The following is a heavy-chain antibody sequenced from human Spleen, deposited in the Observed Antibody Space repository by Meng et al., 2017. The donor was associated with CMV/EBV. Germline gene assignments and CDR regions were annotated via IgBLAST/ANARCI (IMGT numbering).Heavy chain of an antibody. Sequence: GGSLRLSCAASGLTVSSNDMSWVRQVPGKGLEWVSVIYGGGSTNYADSVKGRFTISRDNSKNTLYLQMNSLRAEDTAVYYCAKDHTRIAAAGMFGDYWGQGTLVTVSS. CDR3: AKDHTRIAAAGMFGDY. D-gene: IGHD6-13*01. J-gene: IGHJ4*02. V-gene: IGHV3-53*01. CDR2: IYGGGST. CDR1: GLTVSSND.